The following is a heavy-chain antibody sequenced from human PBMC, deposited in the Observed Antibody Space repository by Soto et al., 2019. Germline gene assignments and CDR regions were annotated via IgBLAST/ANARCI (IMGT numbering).Heavy chain of an antibody. CDR3: AGDPSMEYFHR. Sequence: SETPSLSCAVCGGSFCGYYWTWIRQHPGKGLEWIGNIHYSGITYYNPSLKSRVTISVDTFKNKFSLKLSSVTAADTAVYYCAGDPSMEYFHRWGLGTLVTVSS. V-gene: IGHV4-31*11. CDR1: GGSFCGYY. CDR2: IHYSGIT. J-gene: IGHJ1*01.